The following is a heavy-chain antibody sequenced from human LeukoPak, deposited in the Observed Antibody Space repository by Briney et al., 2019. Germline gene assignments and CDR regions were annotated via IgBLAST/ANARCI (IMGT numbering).Heavy chain of an antibody. V-gene: IGHV4-59*01. Sequence: SETLSLTCTVSGGSISSYYWSWIRQPPGKGLEWIGYISYSESTNYNPSLKSRVTISVDTSKNQFSLKVRSVTAADTAVYYCARGPLYDSSDIVDYWGQGSLVTVSS. D-gene: IGHD3-22*01. CDR1: GGSISSYY. CDR3: ARGPLYDSSDIVDY. CDR2: ISYSEST. J-gene: IGHJ4*02.